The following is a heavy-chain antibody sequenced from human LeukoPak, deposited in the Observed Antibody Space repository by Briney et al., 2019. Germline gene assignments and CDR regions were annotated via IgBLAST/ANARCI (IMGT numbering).Heavy chain of an antibody. CDR2: IYPGDSDT. Sequence: GESLKISCKGSGYSFTSYWIGWVRQMPGKGLEGMGIIYPGDSDTRYSPSFQGQVTISADKSISTAYLKWSSLKSSDTAMYYCARTGTYSSDAFDIWGQGTMVTVSS. D-gene: IGHD2-21*01. J-gene: IGHJ3*02. V-gene: IGHV5-51*01. CDR1: GYSFTSYW. CDR3: ARTGTYSSDAFDI.